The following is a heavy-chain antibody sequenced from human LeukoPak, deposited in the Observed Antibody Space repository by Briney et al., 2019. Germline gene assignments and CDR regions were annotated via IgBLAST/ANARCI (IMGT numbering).Heavy chain of an antibody. Sequence: GGSLRLSCAASGFTFSSYGMHWLRQAPGKGLDWVAFIRYDGSSKWYADSVKGRFTISRDNSKKTLYLLMNSLIPEDTAVYYCAKHPYYQDSLDNWFDPWGQGTQVTVSS. CDR3: AKHPYYQDSLDNWFDP. D-gene: IGHD3-22*01. V-gene: IGHV3-30*02. CDR2: IRYDGSSK. J-gene: IGHJ5*02. CDR1: GFTFSSYG.